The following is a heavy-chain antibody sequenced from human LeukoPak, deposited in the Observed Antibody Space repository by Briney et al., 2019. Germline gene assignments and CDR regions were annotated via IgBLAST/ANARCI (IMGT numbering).Heavy chain of an antibody. CDR3: AKDDRGNEAPFDY. Sequence: GRSLRLSCAASGFTFSNYDMHWVRQAPGKGLGWVAVISYDGTNKYYADSVKGRFTISRDNSKNTLHLQMNSLRAEDTAVYYCAKDDRGNEAPFDYWGQGTLVTVSS. J-gene: IGHJ4*02. V-gene: IGHV3-30*18. CDR2: ISYDGTNK. CDR1: GFTFSNYD.